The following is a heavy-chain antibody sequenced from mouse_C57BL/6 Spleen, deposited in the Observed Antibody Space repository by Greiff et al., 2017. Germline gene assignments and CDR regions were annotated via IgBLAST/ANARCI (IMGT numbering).Heavy chain of an antibody. CDR1: GYAFSSSW. V-gene: IGHV1-82*01. J-gene: IGHJ4*01. CDR2: IYPGDGDT. Sequence: VQLQESGPELVKPGASVKISCKASGYAFSSSWMNWVKQRPGKGLEWIGRIYPGDGDTNDNGKFKGKATLTADKSSSTAYMQLSSLTSEDSAVYFCARRGSDYYAMDYWGQGTSVTVSS. CDR3: ARRGSDYYAMDY.